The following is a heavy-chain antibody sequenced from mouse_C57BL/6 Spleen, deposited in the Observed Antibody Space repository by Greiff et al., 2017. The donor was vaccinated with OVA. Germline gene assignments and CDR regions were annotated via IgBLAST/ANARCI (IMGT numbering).Heavy chain of an antibody. J-gene: IGHJ3*01. CDR3: VRHEGAQAFAY. CDR2: IRSKSNNYAT. V-gene: IGHV10-1*01. Sequence: EVKLMESGGGLVQPKGSLKLSCAASGFSFNTYAMNWVRQAPGKGLEWVARIRSKSNNYATYYADSVKDRFTISRDDSESMLYLQMNNLKTEDTAMYYCVRHEGAQAFAYWGQGTLVTVSA. D-gene: IGHD3-2*02. CDR1: GFSFNTYA.